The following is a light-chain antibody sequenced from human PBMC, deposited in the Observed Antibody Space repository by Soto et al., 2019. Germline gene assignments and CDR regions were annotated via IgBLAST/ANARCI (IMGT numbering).Light chain of an antibody. CDR2: DDS. CDR1: NIGTKS. Sequence: SYELTQPPSVSVAPGQTARITCGGNNIGTKSVHWYQQKPGQAPVLVLQDDSDRPSEIPERFSGSNSGNTATLTISRVEAGDEADYYCQVWDGSSDHYVFGTGTKLTVL. J-gene: IGLJ1*01. CDR3: QVWDGSSDHYV. V-gene: IGLV3-21*02.